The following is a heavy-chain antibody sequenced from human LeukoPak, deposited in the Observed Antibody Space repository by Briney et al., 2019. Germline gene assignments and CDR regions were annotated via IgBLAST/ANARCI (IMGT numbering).Heavy chain of an antibody. CDR3: AKGYGSGTSRYYFDY. V-gene: IGHV3-23*01. CDR1: GFTFSSYA. J-gene: IGHJ4*02. Sequence: GGSLRLSCAASGFTFSSYAMSWVRQAPGKGLEWVSTITGSGGSTYYADSVKGRFTISRDNSKNTLYLQMISLRAEGTAVYYCAKGYGSGTSRYYFDYWGQGTLVTVSS. CDR2: ITGSGGST. D-gene: IGHD3-10*01.